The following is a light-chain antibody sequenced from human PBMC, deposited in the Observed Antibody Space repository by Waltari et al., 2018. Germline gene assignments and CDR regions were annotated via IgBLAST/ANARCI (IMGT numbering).Light chain of an antibody. V-gene: IGLV2-23*02. CDR3: CSYAGSTTRWV. Sequence: QSALTQPASVSGSPGQSITISCPGTSSDVGSYTLVSWYQQHPGKAPKLIIYAVSKRPSGASARFSDSKSGNTASLTISGLQAEDEADYYCCSYAGSTTRWVFGGGTKLTVL. CDR2: AVS. CDR1: SSDVGSYTL. J-gene: IGLJ3*02.